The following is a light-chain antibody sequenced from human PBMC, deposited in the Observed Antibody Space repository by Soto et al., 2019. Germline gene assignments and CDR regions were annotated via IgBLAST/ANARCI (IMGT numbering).Light chain of an antibody. J-gene: IGLJ2*01. V-gene: IGLV2-23*02. Sequence: QSVLTQPASVSGSPGQSITISCTGTSSDVGSYNLVSWYQQHPGKAPKLMIYEVSKRPSGVSNRFSGSKSGNTASLTISGRQAEDEADYYCCSYAGSSTWGVFGGGTKLTVL. CDR2: EVS. CDR1: SSDVGSYNL. CDR3: CSYAGSSTWGV.